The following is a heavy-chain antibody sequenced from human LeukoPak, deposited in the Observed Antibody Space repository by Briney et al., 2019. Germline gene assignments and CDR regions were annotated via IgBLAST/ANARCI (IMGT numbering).Heavy chain of an antibody. V-gene: IGHV4-59*01. D-gene: IGHD3-9*01. Sequence: PSETLSLTCTVSGGSISSYYWSWFRQPPGKGLEWIGYIYYSGSTNYNPSLESRVTISVDTSKNQFTLKLSSVTAADTAVYYCARGVRYFDWSGYDYWGQGTLVTVSA. CDR2: IYYSGST. J-gene: IGHJ4*02. CDR1: GGSISSYY. CDR3: ARGVRYFDWSGYDY.